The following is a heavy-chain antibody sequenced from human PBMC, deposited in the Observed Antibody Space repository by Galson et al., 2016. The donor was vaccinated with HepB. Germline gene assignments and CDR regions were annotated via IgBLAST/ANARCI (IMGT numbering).Heavy chain of an antibody. V-gene: IGHV3-33*01. CDR1: GFTFGDYA. CDR3: ARGSHCQRGGHYCMDV. J-gene: IGHJ6*02. D-gene: IGHD3-10*01. CDR2: IWYDGSGK. Sequence: SLRLSCAASGFTFGDYAMHWVRQGPGKGLEWVAVIWYDGSGKYFVDSVKGRFTISRDNSKKTMSLQMNSLRAEDTAVYYCARGSHCQRGGHYCMDVWGQGTTVTVSS.